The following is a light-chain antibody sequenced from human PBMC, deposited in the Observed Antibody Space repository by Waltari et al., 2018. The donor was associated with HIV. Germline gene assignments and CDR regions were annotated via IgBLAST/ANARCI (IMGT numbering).Light chain of an antibody. CDR2: DVS. Sequence: QSALTQPRSVSGSPGQSVTISCTGTSSDVGGYNYVSWYPQHPGKAPKLMIYDVSKRPSGVPDRFSGSKAGNTASLTISGLQAEDEADYYCCSYAGLKVFGTGTKVTVL. V-gene: IGLV2-11*01. J-gene: IGLJ1*01. CDR1: SSDVGGYNY. CDR3: CSYAGLKV.